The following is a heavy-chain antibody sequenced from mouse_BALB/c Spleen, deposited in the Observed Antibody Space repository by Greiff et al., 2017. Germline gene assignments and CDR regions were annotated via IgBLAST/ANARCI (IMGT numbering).Heavy chain of an antibody. CDR2: ISSGGSYT. Sequence: EVKLMESGGDLVKPGGSLKLSCAASGFTFSSYGMSWVRQTPDKRLEWVATISSGGSYTYYPDSVKGRFTISRDNAKNTLYLQMSSLKSEDTAMYYCARHYRYDGYAMDYWGQGTSVTVSS. CDR3: ARHYRYDGYAMDY. CDR1: GFTFSSYG. D-gene: IGHD2-14*01. V-gene: IGHV5-6*01. J-gene: IGHJ4*01.